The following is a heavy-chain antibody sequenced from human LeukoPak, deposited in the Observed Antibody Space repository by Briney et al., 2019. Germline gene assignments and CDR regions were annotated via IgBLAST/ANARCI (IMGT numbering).Heavy chain of an antibody. D-gene: IGHD3-22*01. CDR1: GGSFSGYY. J-gene: IGHJ5*02. CDR2: INHSGST. CDR3: AREVGYCDSSGYYKDHWFDP. V-gene: IGHV4-34*01. Sequence: SSETLSLTCAVYGGSFSGYYWSWIRQPPGKGLEWIGEINHSGSTNYNPSLKSRVTISVDTSKNQFSLKLSSVTAADTAVYYCAREVGYCDSSGYYKDHWFDPWGQGTLVTVSS.